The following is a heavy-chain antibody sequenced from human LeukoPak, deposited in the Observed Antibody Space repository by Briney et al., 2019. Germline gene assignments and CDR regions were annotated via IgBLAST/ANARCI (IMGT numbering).Heavy chain of an antibody. CDR1: GYTFTGYY. CDR2: INPNSGGT. CDR3: ARVREKTYYDILTGYGALNDY. J-gene: IGHJ4*02. D-gene: IGHD3-9*01. V-gene: IGHV1-2*02. Sequence: ASVKVSCKASGYTFTGYYMHWVRQAPGQGLGWMGWINPNSGGTNYAHTFQNRCTMTSDTTISTAYMELIKQRSAERAVYYCARVREKTYYDILTGYGALNDYWGQGTLVTVSS.